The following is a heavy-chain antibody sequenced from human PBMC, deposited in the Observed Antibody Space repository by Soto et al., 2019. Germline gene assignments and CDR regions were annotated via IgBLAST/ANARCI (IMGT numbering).Heavy chain of an antibody. D-gene: IGHD3-16*02. Sequence: ASVKVSCKASGYTFTGYYMHWVRQAPGQGLEWMGWINPNSGGTNYAQKFQGWVTMTRDTSISIAYMELSRLRSDDTAVYYCARGLRLGELSLSSLGYWGQGTLVTVSS. V-gene: IGHV1-2*04. CDR1: GYTFTGYY. J-gene: IGHJ4*02. CDR3: ARGLRLGELSLSSLGY. CDR2: INPNSGGT.